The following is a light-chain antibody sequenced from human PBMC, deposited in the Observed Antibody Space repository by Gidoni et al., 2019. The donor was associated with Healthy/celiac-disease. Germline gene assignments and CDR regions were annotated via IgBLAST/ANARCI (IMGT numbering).Light chain of an antibody. Sequence: QPVLTHPPSAPGPPGQRVTISCSGSSSNLGSNYVYWYQQLPGTAPKLLIYRNNQRPSGVPDRFSGSKSGTSASLAISGLRSEDEADYYCAAWDDSLSGVFGGGTKLTVL. J-gene: IGLJ3*02. V-gene: IGLV1-47*01. CDR1: SSNLGSNY. CDR3: AAWDDSLSGV. CDR2: RNN.